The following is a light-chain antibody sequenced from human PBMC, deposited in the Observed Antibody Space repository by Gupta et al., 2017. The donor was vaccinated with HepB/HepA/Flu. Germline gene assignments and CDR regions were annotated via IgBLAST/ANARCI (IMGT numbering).Light chain of an antibody. Sequence: QSALTPPPSPSGSPGQSATLSCTVTSSDVGGYNSVSWYHQHPGKAPKLMIYEVSTRAAAVPVRFSGSETGNTASLTVSEPEEEDEGDYYCNANARSNIEVFGGGTKLTVL. J-gene: IGLJ3*02. CDR2: EVS. CDR3: NANARSNIEV. CDR1: SSDVGGYNS. V-gene: IGLV2-8*01.